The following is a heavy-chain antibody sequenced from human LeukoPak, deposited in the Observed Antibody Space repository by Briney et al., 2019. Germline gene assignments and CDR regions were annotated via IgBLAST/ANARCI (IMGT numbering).Heavy chain of an antibody. CDR3: ARDQLRGYSPGRPRH. V-gene: IGHV1-18*01. D-gene: IGHD5-12*01. J-gene: IGHJ4*02. Sequence: VASVKVSCKASGYTFTSYGISWVRQAPGQGLEWMGWISAYNGNTNNAQTLQGRVTMTTDTSTSTAYMELRSLRSDDTAVYYCARDQLRGYSPGRPRHWGQGTLVTVSS. CDR1: GYTFTSYG. CDR2: ISAYNGNT.